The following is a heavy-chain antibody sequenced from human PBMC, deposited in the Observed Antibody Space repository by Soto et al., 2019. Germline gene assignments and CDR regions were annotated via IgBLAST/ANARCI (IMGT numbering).Heavy chain of an antibody. CDR3: ARDGDSSGWHADAFDI. Sequence: GGSLRLSCAASGFTVSSNYMSWVRQAPGKGLEWVSVIYSGGSTYYADSVKGRFTISRDNSKNTLYLQMNSLRAEDTAVYYCARDGDSSGWHADAFDIWGQGTMVTVSS. CDR1: GFTVSSNY. CDR2: IYSGGST. D-gene: IGHD6-19*01. J-gene: IGHJ3*02. V-gene: IGHV3-66*01.